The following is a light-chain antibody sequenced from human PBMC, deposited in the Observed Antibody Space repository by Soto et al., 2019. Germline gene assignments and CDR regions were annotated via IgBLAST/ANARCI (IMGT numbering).Light chain of an antibody. CDR2: AAS. CDR1: QDISNY. J-gene: IGKJ5*01. V-gene: IGKV1-39*01. Sequence: DIQMTQSPSSLSAYVGDRVTITCQASQDISNYLNWYQQKPGKAPKLLIYAASSLQSGVPSRFSGSGSGTDFTLTISSLQPEDFATYYCQQSYSTSITFGQGTRLEIK. CDR3: QQSYSTSIT.